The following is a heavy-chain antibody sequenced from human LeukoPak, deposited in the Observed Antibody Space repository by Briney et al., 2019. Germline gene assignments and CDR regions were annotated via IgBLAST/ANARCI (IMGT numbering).Heavy chain of an antibody. Sequence: SETLSLTCTVSDGSISSYYWSWIRQPAGKGLEWIGRIYTSGSTTYNPSLKSRVTMSVDTSKNQFSLKLSSVTAADTAVYYCAREKTYYDFWSGYPQPSPYYYYGMDVWGQGTTVTVSS. V-gene: IGHV4-4*07. CDR2: IYTSGST. J-gene: IGHJ6*02. CDR1: DGSISSYY. D-gene: IGHD3-3*01. CDR3: AREKTYYDFWSGYPQPSPYYYYGMDV.